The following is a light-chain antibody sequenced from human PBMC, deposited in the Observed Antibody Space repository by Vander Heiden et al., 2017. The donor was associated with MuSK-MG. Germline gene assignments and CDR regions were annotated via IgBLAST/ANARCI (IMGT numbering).Light chain of an antibody. Sequence: DIQMTKSPSSLSASVGDRVTITCQARQDISNYLNWYQQKPGKAPKLLIYDASKLEKGVPSRFSGSGSGTDFTFTISSLQPEYLATYYCQHEDNLPRPFGQGTKLEIK. V-gene: IGKV1-33*01. CDR1: QDISNY. CDR3: QHEDNLPRP. J-gene: IGKJ2*01. CDR2: DAS.